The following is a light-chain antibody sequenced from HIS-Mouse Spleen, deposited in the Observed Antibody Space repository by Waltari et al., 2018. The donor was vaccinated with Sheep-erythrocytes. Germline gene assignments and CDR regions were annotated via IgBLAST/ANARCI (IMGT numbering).Light chain of an antibody. CDR1: SSDVGGYNS. Sequence: QSALTQPRSVSGSPGQSVTISCTGTSSDVGGYNSVSWYQQHPGKSPKLMIYDVSKRASSVPDRFSGSKSGNTASLTSSGLQADDEADYYCCSYAGSYNHVFATGTKVTVL. V-gene: IGLV2-11*01. CDR2: DVS. CDR3: CSYAGSYNHV. J-gene: IGLJ1*01.